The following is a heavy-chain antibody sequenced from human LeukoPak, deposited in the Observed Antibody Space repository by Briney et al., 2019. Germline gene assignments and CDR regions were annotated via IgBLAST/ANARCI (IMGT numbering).Heavy chain of an antibody. D-gene: IGHD6-13*01. V-gene: IGHV3-23*01. J-gene: IGHJ4*02. CDR3: ARGMSSSWYSFSDYFDY. CDR2: ISGSGGST. Sequence: GGSLRLSCAASGFTFSSYAMSWVRQAPGKGLEWVSAISGSGGSTYYADSVKGRFTISRDNSKNTLYLQMNSLRAEDTAVYYCARGMSSSWYSFSDYFDYWGQGTLVTVSS. CDR1: GFTFSSYA.